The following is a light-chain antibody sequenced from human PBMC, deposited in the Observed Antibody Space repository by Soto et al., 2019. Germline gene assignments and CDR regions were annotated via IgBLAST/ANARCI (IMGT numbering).Light chain of an antibody. CDR2: ETS. V-gene: IGKV1-5*03. J-gene: IGKJ1*01. CDR3: QQYNYFWT. Sequence: DIQMTQSPSTLSASVGDTVTITCRASQSFSRWLAWYQQKPGKAPKLLIYETSTLQTGVPSRFSGSGSGTQFTLTINSLQADDFATYYCQQYNYFWTFGQGTKVDIK. CDR1: QSFSRW.